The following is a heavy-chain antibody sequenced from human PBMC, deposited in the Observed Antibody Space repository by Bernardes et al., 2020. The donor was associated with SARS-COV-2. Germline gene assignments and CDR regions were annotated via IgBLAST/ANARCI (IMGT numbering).Heavy chain of an antibody. D-gene: IGHD5-18*01. CDR1: GGSISSYY. Sequence: SEPLSLTCTVSGGSISSYYWSWIRQPAGKGLEWIGRIYTSGSTNYNPSLKSRVTMSVDTSKNQFSLKLSSVTAADTAVYYCARGGIQLPHNWFDPWGQGTLVTVSS. V-gene: IGHV4-4*07. J-gene: IGHJ5*02. CDR3: ARGGIQLPHNWFDP. CDR2: IYTSGST.